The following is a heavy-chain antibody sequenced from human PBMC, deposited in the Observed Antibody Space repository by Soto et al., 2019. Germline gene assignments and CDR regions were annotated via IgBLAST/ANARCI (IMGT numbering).Heavy chain of an antibody. D-gene: IGHD2-2*01. CDR1: GGSVSSGDYY. V-gene: IGHV4-30-4*01. CDR3: GTMPIVVEPAPMDV. J-gene: IGHJ6*02. CDR2: IYYSGST. Sequence: SETLSPTCTVSGGSVSSGDYYWSWIRQPPGKGLEWIGYIYYSGSTSYNASLKSRTSISADPSNNQFSLKLHSLTAADTAVYFCGTMPIVVEPAPMDVWGPGTSVTVSS.